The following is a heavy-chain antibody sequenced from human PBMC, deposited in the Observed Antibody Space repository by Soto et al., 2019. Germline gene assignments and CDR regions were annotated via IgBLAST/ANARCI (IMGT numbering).Heavy chain of an antibody. Sequence: ASVKVSCKVSGYTLTELSMHWVRQAPGKGPEWMGDFDAEDGETIYAQKFQGRVTMTEDTSTDTAYMELSSLRSEDTAVYYCAAAAVAGIHHPWGQGSLVTVSS. CDR2: FDAEDGET. J-gene: IGHJ5*02. CDR1: GYTLTELS. V-gene: IGHV1-24*01. D-gene: IGHD6-19*01. CDR3: AAAAVAGIHHP.